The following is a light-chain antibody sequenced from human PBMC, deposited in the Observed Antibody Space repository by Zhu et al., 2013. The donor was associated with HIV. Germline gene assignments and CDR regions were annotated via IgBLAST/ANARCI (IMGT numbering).Light chain of an antibody. J-gene: IGKJ4*01. Sequence: EIVLTQSPGTLSLSPGETATLSCRASQTVGKDYLGWYQQKAGQAPRLLIYDASNRATDTPDRFSGSGSGTDFTLTINRLEPDDFAVYFCHQYAYSPLTFGGGTKVEIK. CDR1: QTVGKDY. V-gene: IGKV3-20*01. CDR3: HQYAYSPLT. CDR2: DAS.